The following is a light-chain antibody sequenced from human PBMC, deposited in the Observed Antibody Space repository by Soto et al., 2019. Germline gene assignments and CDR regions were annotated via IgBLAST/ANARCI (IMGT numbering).Light chain of an antibody. CDR3: CSYTSSSTLYV. CDR2: EVK. V-gene: IGLV2-14*01. CDR1: SSDVGGYNY. Sequence: QSVLSQPASVSGSPGQSITISCTGTSSDVGGYNYVSWYQQHPGKAPKVVIYEVKNRPSGVSNRFSGSKSGNTASLTISGLQADDEADYYCCSYTSSSTLYVFGTGTKVTVL. J-gene: IGLJ1*01.